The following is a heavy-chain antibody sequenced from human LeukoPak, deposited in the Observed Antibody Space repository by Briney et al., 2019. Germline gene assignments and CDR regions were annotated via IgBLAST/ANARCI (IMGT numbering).Heavy chain of an antibody. D-gene: IGHD2-15*01. CDR1: GYTFTGYY. J-gene: IGHJ4*02. CDR3: ATNDCSGGSCYSLDPFDY. V-gene: IGHV1-2*02. Sequence: ASVKVSCKASGYTFTGYYMHWVRQAPGQGLEWMGWINPNRGGTNYAQKFQGRVTMTRDTSISTAYMELSRLRSDDTAVYYCATNDCSGGSCYSLDPFDYWGQGTLVTVSS. CDR2: INPNRGGT.